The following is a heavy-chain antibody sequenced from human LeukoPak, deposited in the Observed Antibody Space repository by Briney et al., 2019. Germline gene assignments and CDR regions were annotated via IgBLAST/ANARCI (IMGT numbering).Heavy chain of an antibody. CDR2: INHSGST. V-gene: IGHV4-34*01. CDR1: GGSFSGYY. J-gene: IGHJ6*03. Sequence: PSETLSLTCAVYGGSFSGYYWSWIRQPPGKGLEWSGEINHSGSTNYNPSLKSRGTISVDTSKNQFSLKLNSVTAADTAVYYCARARGYSYGYPAYYHYYYYYMDVWGKGPTVTVSS. CDR3: ARARGYSYGYPAYYHYYYYYMDV. D-gene: IGHD5-18*01.